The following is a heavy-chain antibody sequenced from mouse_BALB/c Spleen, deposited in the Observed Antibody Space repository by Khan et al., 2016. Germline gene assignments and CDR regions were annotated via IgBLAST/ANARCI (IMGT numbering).Heavy chain of an antibody. D-gene: IGHD1-1*01. Sequence: QVQLQQSGAELARPGASVKLSCMVSGYTFTDYYINWVKQRTGQGLEWIGEIYPGSGNTYYNEKLKGKAILTADKSSSTAYMQLSSLTSENSAVYCCAKGGRSDYYAMDYWGQGTSVTISS. CDR3: AKGGRSDYYAMDY. V-gene: IGHV1-77*01. J-gene: IGHJ4*01. CDR1: GYTFTDYY. CDR2: IYPGSGNT.